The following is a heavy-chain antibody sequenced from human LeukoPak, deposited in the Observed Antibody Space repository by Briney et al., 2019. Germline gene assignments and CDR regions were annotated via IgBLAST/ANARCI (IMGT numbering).Heavy chain of an antibody. CDR2: IIPILGIA. Sequence: GGSLRLSCAASGFTFSSYAMSWVRQAPGQGLEWMGRIIPILGIANYAQKFQGRVTITADKSTSTAYMELSSLRSEDTAVYYCARADYYDSSGYFDYWGQGTLVTVSS. CDR1: GFTFSSYA. J-gene: IGHJ4*02. V-gene: IGHV1-69*04. D-gene: IGHD3-22*01. CDR3: ARADYYDSSGYFDY.